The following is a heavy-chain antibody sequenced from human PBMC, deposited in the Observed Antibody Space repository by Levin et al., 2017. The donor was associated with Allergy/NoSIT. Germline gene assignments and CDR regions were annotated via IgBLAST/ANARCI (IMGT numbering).Heavy chain of an antibody. D-gene: IGHD3-22*01. CDR3: ARGPIRAYYYDSSGRVKLYYYGMDV. CDR1: GGSISSGGYS. CDR2: IYHSGST. V-gene: IGHV4-30-2*01. Sequence: SETLSLTCAVSGGSISSGGYSWSWIRQPPGKGLEWIGYIYHSGSTYYNPSLKSRVTISVDRSKNQFSLKLSSVTAADTAVYYCARGPIRAYYYDSSGRVKLYYYGMDVWGQGTTVTVSS. J-gene: IGHJ6*02.